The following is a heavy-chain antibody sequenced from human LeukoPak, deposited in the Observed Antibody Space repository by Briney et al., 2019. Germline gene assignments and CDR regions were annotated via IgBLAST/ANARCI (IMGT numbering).Heavy chain of an antibody. D-gene: IGHD3-22*01. CDR2: ISYDGSNK. CDR1: EFTFSSYA. J-gene: IGHJ4*02. CDR3: ARPQDSSGYKGQYYFDY. V-gene: IGHV3-30-3*01. Sequence: GGSLRLSCAASEFTFSSYAMHWVRQAPGKGLEWVAVISYDGSNKYYADSVKGRFTISRDNSKNTLYLQMNSLRAEDTAVYYCARPQDSSGYKGQYYFDYWGQGTLVTVSS.